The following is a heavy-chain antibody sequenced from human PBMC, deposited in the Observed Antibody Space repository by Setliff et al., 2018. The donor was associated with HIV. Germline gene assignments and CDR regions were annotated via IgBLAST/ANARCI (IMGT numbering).Heavy chain of an antibody. CDR2: ISSSSTYI. CDR3: ARDRTYGGGPH. V-gene: IGHV3-21*01. CDR1: GFTFNSYT. J-gene: IGHJ4*02. D-gene: IGHD3-16*01. Sequence: GGSLRFSCAASGFTFNSYTMNWVRQVPGKGLEWVSSISSSSTYIYYADSLKGRFTISRDNAKNSLYLQMDSLRAEDTALYYCARDRTYGGGPHWGQGTLVTVSS.